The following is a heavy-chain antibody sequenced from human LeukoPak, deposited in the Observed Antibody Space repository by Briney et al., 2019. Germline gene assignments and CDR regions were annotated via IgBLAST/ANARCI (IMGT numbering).Heavy chain of an antibody. V-gene: IGHV3-30-3*01. CDR3: AKDSDFWSGYYEVGLAY. D-gene: IGHD3-3*01. CDR2: ISYDGSNK. Sequence: PGGSLRLSCAASGFTFSSYAMHWVRQAPGKGLEWVAVISYDGSNKYYADSVKGRFTFSRDNSNNTLYLQMNSLRAEDTAVYYCAKDSDFWSGYYEVGLAYWGQGTLVTVSS. J-gene: IGHJ4*02. CDR1: GFTFSSYA.